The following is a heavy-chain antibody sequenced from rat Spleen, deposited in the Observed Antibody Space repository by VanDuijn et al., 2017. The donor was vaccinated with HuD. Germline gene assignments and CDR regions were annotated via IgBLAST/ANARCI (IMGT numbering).Heavy chain of an antibody. CDR2: ISTGGGNT. CDR3: ARHARENYYSGPFAY. J-gene: IGHJ3*01. CDR1: GFTFSNYD. D-gene: IGHD1-1*01. Sequence: EVQLVESGGGLVQPGRSLKLSCAASGFTFSNYDMAWVRQAPTKGLEWVASISTGGGNTYYRDSVKGRFTVSRDDAKSTLYLQMDSLRSEDTATHYCARHARENYYSGPFAYWGQGTLVTVSS. V-gene: IGHV5-25*01.